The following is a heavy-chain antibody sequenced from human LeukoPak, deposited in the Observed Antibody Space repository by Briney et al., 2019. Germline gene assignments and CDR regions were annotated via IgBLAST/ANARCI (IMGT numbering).Heavy chain of an antibody. CDR2: ISGSGVST. V-gene: IGHV3-23*01. J-gene: IGHJ4*02. CDR1: GFTFSSYA. D-gene: IGHD6-13*01. Sequence: GGSLRLSCTASGFTFSSYAMSWVRQAPGKGLEWVSSISGSGVSTYYADAVKGRFTISRDNSKNTLYLQMNSLRAEDTALYYCAKVVLHSRSPDYWGQGTLVTVSS. CDR3: AKVVLHSRSPDY.